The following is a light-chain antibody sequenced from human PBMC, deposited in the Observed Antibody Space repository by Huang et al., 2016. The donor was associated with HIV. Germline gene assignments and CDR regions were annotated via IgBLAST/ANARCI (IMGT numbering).Light chain of an antibody. CDR2: GAS. J-gene: IGKJ2*01. CDR3: QQYHNWPYT. V-gene: IGKV3-15*01. CDR1: QSVATN. Sequence: EIIMTQSPATLSLSPGEGASLSSRANQSVATNSAWDLNRPGQSPRILIFGASTRASGLPGRFSGSGSGTQFTLTVSGLHSEDFAVYYCQQYHNWPYTFGQGTKLEI.